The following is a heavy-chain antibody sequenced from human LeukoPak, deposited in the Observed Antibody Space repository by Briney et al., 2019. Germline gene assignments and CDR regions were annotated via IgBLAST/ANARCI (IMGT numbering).Heavy chain of an antibody. J-gene: IGHJ6*03. D-gene: IGHD3-22*01. CDR1: GYTFTSYD. Sequence: GASVKVSCKASGYTFTSYDINWVRQAPGHGVEWMGWMNPHSGNTGYAQKFQARVTITRNASISPASMELSSLRSEDTAGYYCARARYDSSGDVSPYYMDVWGKGTTVTVSS. CDR2: MNPHSGNT. V-gene: IGHV1-8*03. CDR3: ARARYDSSGDVSPYYMDV.